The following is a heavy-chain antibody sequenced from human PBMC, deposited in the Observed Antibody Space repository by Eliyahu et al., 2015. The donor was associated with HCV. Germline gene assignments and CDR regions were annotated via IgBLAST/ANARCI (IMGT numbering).Heavy chain of an antibody. Sequence: QLQLQESGPRLVKPSETLSLTCSVSGDSISTSGFVWGWXRVSXGGGXGWIGSFRSGGGTYYHPSLRGRVAISLDTSRNQFSLTMSSVTAADSAMYYCTREAADGNPAEYWGQGILVTVSS. CDR3: TREAADGNPAEY. J-gene: IGHJ4*02. D-gene: IGHD4-23*01. V-gene: IGHV4-39*07. CDR2: FRSGGGT. CDR1: GDSISTSGFV.